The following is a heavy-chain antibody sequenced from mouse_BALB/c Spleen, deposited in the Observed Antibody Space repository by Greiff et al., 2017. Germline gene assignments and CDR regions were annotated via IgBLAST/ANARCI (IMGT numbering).Heavy chain of an antibody. CDR3: ARGEGYYGSVAY. CDR1: GYSITSDYA. CDR2: ISYSGST. Sequence: DVKLQESGPGLVKPSQSLSLTCTVTGYSITSDYAWNWIRQFPGNKLEWMGYISYSGSTSYNPSLKSRISITRDTSKNQFFLPLNSVTTEDTATYYCARGEGYYGSVAYWGQGTLVTVSA. D-gene: IGHD1-1*01. J-gene: IGHJ3*01. V-gene: IGHV3-2*02.